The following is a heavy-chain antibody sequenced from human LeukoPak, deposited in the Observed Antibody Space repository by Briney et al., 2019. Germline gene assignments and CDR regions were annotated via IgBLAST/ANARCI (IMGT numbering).Heavy chain of an antibody. Sequence: ASVKVSCKASGYIFTSYNIYWVRQAPGQGLEWMGIINPNSGDTNYAQKFQGRVTMTRDTSISTAYMELSRLRSDDTAVYYCARETVPAIAAPRGLNYWGQGTLVTVSS. CDR2: INPNSGDT. J-gene: IGHJ4*02. CDR3: ARETVPAIAAPRGLNY. CDR1: GYIFTSYN. V-gene: IGHV1-2*02. D-gene: IGHD6-13*01.